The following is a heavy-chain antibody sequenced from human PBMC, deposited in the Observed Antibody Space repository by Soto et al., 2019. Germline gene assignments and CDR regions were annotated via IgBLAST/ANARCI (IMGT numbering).Heavy chain of an antibody. CDR3: ASSYCGGDCYPYCYFDL. CDR1: GFTFSSYS. J-gene: IGHJ2*01. CDR2: ISSSSSTI. D-gene: IGHD2-21*02. Sequence: GGSLRLSCAASGFTFSSYSMNWVRQAPGKGLEWVSYISSSSSTIYYADSVKGRFTISRDNAKNSLYLEMNSLRDEDTAVYYCASSYCGGDCYPYCYFDLWGRRTRVAVSS. V-gene: IGHV3-48*02.